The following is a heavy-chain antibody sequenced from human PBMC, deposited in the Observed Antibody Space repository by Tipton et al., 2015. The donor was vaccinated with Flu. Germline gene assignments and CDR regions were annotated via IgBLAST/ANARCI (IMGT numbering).Heavy chain of an antibody. CDR1: GGSISSSSHY. V-gene: IGHV4-39*07. D-gene: IGHD3-10*01. J-gene: IGHJ3*02. Sequence: TLSLTCTVSGGSISSSSHYWGWIRQAPGKGLEWIGNIYHSGSTNYNPSLKSRVTISLDKSKNQFSLNLSSVTAADTAVYYCARVGAVTMARGLAFDAFDIWGLGTMVAVSS. CDR2: IYHSGST. CDR3: ARVGAVTMARGLAFDAFDI.